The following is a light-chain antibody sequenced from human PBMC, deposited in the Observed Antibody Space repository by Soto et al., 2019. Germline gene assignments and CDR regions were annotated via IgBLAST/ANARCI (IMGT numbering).Light chain of an antibody. J-gene: IGLJ2*01. CDR2: GNT. V-gene: IGLV1-40*01. Sequence: QPVLTQPPSVSGAPGQRVTISCTGSSSNIGARYDVHWYQQLPGTAPKLLIYGNTNRPSGVPDRFSGSKSGTSASLAITGLQAEDEAVYYCQSYDTSLSGHVVFGGGTKLTVL. CDR1: SSNIGARYD. CDR3: QSYDTSLSGHVV.